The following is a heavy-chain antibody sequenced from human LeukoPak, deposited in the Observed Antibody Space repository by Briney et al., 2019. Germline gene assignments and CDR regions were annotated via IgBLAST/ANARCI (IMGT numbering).Heavy chain of an antibody. J-gene: IGHJ4*02. D-gene: IGHD3-16*01. CDR2: IYYSGST. CDR1: GGSISSYY. Sequence: SETLSLTCTVSGGSISSYYWSWIRQPPGKGLERIGYIYYSGSTNYNPSLKSRVTISVDTSKNQFSLKLSSVTAADTAVYYCTRRGRDYWGQGTLVTVSS. CDR3: TRRGRDY. V-gene: IGHV4-59*12.